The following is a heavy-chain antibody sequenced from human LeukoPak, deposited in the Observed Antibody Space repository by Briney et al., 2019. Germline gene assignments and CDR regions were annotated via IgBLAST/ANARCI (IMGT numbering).Heavy chain of an antibody. V-gene: IGHV3-21*06. CDR3: TSNSGYEKGF. J-gene: IGHJ4*02. D-gene: IGHD5-12*01. Sequence: GGSLRLSCSTSGFTFSSYNMNWVRQAPGKGLEWVSGIGSSSSYIYYADSVQGRFIISRDNSKNMLYLQMNSLRTEDTAVYYCTSNSGYEKGFWGQGNLVTVPS. CDR2: IGSSSSYI. CDR1: GFTFSSYN.